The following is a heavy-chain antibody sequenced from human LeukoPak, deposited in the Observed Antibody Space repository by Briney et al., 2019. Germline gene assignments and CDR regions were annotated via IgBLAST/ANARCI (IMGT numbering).Heavy chain of an antibody. D-gene: IGHD2-2*02. CDR3: ARGDIVVVPAAIGGADYYYYYMDV. CDR1: GGTFSSYA. V-gene: IGHV1-69*05. Sequence: SVKVSCKASGGTFSSYAISWVRQAPGQGLEWMGRIIPIFSTANYAQKFQGRVTITTDESTSTAYMELSSLRSEDTGVYYCARGDIVVVPAAIGGADYYYYYMDVWGKGTTVTVSS. CDR2: IIPIFSTA. J-gene: IGHJ6*03.